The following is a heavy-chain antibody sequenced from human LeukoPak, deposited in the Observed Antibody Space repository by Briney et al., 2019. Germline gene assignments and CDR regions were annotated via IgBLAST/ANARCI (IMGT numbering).Heavy chain of an antibody. J-gene: IGHJ4*02. Sequence: PGGSLRLSCAASGFTFSSYWLSWVRQAPGKGLEWVANIKQDGSEKYYVDSVKGRFTISRDNAKNSLYLQVNSLRAEDTAVYYCAREGGGPGEYQLLWMGFWDYWGQGTLVTVSS. CDR1: GFTFSSYW. V-gene: IGHV3-7*01. D-gene: IGHD2-2*01. CDR2: IKQDGSEK. CDR3: AREGGGPGEYQLLWMGFWDY.